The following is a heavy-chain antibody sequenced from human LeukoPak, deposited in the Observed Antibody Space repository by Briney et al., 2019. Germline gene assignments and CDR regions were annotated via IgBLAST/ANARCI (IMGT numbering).Heavy chain of an antibody. J-gene: IGHJ1*01. CDR2: INHSGST. Sequence: PSETLSLTCAVYGGSFSGYYWSWIRQPPGKGLEWIGEINHSGSTNYNPSLKSRVTISVDTSKNQFSLKLSSVTAADTAVYYCARKGLVITDGRFQHWGQGTLVTVSS. CDR3: ARKGLVITDGRFQH. V-gene: IGHV4-34*01. D-gene: IGHD3-22*01. CDR1: GGSFSGYY.